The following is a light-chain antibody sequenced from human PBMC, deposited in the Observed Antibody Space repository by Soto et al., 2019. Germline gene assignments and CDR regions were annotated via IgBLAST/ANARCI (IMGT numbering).Light chain of an antibody. V-gene: IGKV3-11*01. CDR3: QQRHSWPPIFT. Sequence: EIVMTQSPGTLSLSPGERATISCRASQVIGSRYLAWYHQKSGQAPRLLIYDASNRATGIPARFSGSGSGTDFTLSISSLEPEDFAVYYCQQRHSWPPIFTFGPGTKLDIK. J-gene: IGKJ3*01. CDR2: DAS. CDR1: QVIGSRY.